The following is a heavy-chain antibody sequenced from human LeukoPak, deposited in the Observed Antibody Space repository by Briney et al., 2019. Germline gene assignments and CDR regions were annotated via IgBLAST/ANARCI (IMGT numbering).Heavy chain of an antibody. Sequence: PGGSLRLSCVASGFTFSNYWMHWVRQAPGKGLVWVSRINSDGTITNYADSVKGRFTISRDNAKNTLYLQMNSLRAEDTAVYYCARDFGATGCWGQETLVTVSS. D-gene: IGHD3-16*01. CDR2: INSDGTIT. J-gene: IGHJ4*02. CDR3: ARDFGATGC. V-gene: IGHV3-74*01. CDR1: GFTFSNYW.